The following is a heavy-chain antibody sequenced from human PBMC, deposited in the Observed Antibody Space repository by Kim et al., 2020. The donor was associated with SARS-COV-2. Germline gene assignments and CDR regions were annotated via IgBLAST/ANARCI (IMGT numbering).Heavy chain of an antibody. CDR3: AEEGRGYSGYDSCFDY. V-gene: IGHV3-48*01. Sequence: GGSLRLSCAASGFTFSSYSMNWVRQAPGKGLEWVSYISSSSSTLYYADSGKGGFTISRDNPRNSLYLQLNSLRAEDRAVYYFAEEGRGYSGYDSCFDYWG. J-gene: IGHJ4*01. CDR1: GFTFSSYS. D-gene: IGHD5-12*01. CDR2: ISSSSSTL.